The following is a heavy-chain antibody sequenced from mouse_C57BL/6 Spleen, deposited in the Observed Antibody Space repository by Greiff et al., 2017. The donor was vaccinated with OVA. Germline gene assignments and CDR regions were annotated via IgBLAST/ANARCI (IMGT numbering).Heavy chain of an antibody. J-gene: IGHJ3*01. D-gene: IGHD3-2*02. CDR2: ISDGGSYT. CDR3: ARDQGFAY. Sequence: EVKLMESGGGLVKPGGSLKLSCAASGFTFSSYAMSWVRQTPEKRLEWVATISDGGSYTYYPDNVKGRFTISRDNAKNNLYLQMSHLKSEDTAMYYCARDQGFAYWGQGTLGTVSA. CDR1: GFTFSSYA. V-gene: IGHV5-4*01.